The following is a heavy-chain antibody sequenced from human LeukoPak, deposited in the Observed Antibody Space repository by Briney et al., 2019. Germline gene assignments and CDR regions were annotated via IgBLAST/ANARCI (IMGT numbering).Heavy chain of an antibody. Sequence: GGSLRLSCTTSGFTVTNYWMHWVRQAPGKGLVWVSRINSDGSNTNYAGSVKGRFTISRENARNTLYLQMNSLRAEDTAVYYCAGGLSDYYYTVGYWGQGTLVTVSS. J-gene: IGHJ4*02. CDR3: AGGLSDYYYTVGY. CDR2: INSDGSNT. D-gene: IGHD3-22*01. CDR1: GFTVTNYW. V-gene: IGHV3-74*01.